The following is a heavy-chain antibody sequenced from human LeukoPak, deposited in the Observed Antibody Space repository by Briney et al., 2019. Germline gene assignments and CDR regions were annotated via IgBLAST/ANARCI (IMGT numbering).Heavy chain of an antibody. CDR1: RGSNLSGRYY. Sequence: SQTLSLTCTGSRGSNLSGRYYESCTPHPAGKGLEWIGRIYTSGSTNYNPSLKSRVTISVDTSKNQYSLKLSSVTAADTAVYYWARESIAVNWFDPWGQGTLVTVSS. V-gene: IGHV4-61*02. CDR3: ARESIAVNWFDP. D-gene: IGHD6-19*01. J-gene: IGHJ5*02. CDR2: IYTSGST.